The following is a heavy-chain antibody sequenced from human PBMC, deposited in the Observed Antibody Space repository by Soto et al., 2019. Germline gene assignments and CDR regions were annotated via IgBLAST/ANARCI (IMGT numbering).Heavy chain of an antibody. Sequence: QVQLVQSGAEVKKPGASVKVSCKASGYTFTSYGISWVRQAPGQGLEWMGWISAYNGNTNYAQKLQGRATMTTDTSTSTAYMELRSLRSDDTAVYYCARDPNGVLYSSSVGDVWGQGTTVTVSS. V-gene: IGHV1-18*01. J-gene: IGHJ6*02. CDR1: GYTFTSYG. CDR2: ISAYNGNT. CDR3: ARDPNGVLYSSSVGDV. D-gene: IGHD2-15*01.